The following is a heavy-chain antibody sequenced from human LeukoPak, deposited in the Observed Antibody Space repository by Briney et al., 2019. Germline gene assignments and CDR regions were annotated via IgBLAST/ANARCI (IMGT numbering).Heavy chain of an antibody. J-gene: IGHJ3*02. CDR2: ISAHNGDR. CDR3: ESELRAAMAPEVETDAFDI. Sequence: ASVKVCCKGAGYAFISYGISWVRQGPGQGLGWMGGISAHNGDRNYAQEVQGKVSMTTDTSTSTIYMELRRMSSDDTDVYYCESELRAAMAPEVETDAFDIWGQGTVVTVSS. V-gene: IGHV1-18*01. CDR1: GYAFISYG. D-gene: IGHD5-24*01.